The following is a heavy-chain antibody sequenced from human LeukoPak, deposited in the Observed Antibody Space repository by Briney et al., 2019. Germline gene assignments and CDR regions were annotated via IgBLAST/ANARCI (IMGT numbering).Heavy chain of an antibody. CDR3: AKSVGYSSGSFDY. D-gene: IGHD6-19*01. Sequence: GGSLRLSCAASGFTFSSYAMGWVRQAPGKGLEWVSGISGSGGSTYYADSVKGRFTISRDNSKNTLYLQMNSLRAEDTAVYYCAKSVGYSSGSFDYWGQGTLVTVSS. J-gene: IGHJ4*02. CDR1: GFTFSSYA. V-gene: IGHV3-23*01. CDR2: ISGSGGST.